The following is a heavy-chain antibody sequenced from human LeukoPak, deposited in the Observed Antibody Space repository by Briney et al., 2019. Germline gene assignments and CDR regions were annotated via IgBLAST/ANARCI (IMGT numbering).Heavy chain of an antibody. D-gene: IGHD6-13*01. J-gene: IGHJ4*02. V-gene: IGHV3-53*01. Sequence: PGGSLRLSCAASEFPVSSNYMSWVRQAPGKGLEWVSVIYSGGSTYYADSVKGRFTISRDNSKNTLYLQMNSLRDVDTAVYYCARDGGRDSTYWYYYWGQGTLVTVSS. CDR3: ARDGGRDSTYWYYY. CDR2: IYSGGST. CDR1: EFPVSSNY.